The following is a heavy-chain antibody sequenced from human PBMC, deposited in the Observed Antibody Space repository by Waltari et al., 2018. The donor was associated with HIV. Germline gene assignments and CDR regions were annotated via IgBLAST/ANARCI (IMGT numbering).Heavy chain of an antibody. D-gene: IGHD1-26*01. J-gene: IGHJ1*01. CDR3: ASSRGSQPVSGYFQH. CDR1: GGTFSSYA. V-gene: IGHV1-69*01. CDR2: IIPIFGTA. Sequence: QVQLVQSGAEGKKPGSSVKVSCKASGGTFSSYANTWVRQSPGQGLEWMGGIIPIFGTANYAQKFQGRVTITADESTSTAYMELSSLRSEDTAVYYCASSRGSQPVSGYFQHWGQGTLVTVSS.